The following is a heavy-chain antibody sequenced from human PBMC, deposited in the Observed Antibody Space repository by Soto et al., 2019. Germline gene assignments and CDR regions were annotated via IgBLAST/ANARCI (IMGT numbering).Heavy chain of an antibody. J-gene: IGHJ5*02. Sequence: QVQLVQSGAEVKKPGASVKVSCKASGYSFSKYDINWVPQVAGQVLEWLGRMNPNTGNTRYAQKIQGRLTMTSNTSISIAYMELSSLISDDTAVYYCAREGGGATPTGLDPWGQGTLVIVSS. V-gene: IGHV1-8*01. D-gene: IGHD1-1*01. CDR1: GYSFSKYD. CDR3: AREGGGATPTGLDP. CDR2: MNPNTGNT.